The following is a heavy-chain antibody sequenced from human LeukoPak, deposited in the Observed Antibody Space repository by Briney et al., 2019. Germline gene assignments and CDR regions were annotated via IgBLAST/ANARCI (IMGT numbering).Heavy chain of an antibody. J-gene: IGHJ4*02. CDR3: ARSQNWWLDY. CDR2: IKEDGSEK. Sequence: GGSLRLSCAVSGFTFSNYWMTWVRQAPGKGLEWVAHIKEDGSEKYYVDSVKGRFTISRDNAKNSLYLRMNSLRAEDTAIYYCARSQNWWLDYWGQGTLVTVSS. D-gene: IGHD2-15*01. CDR1: GFTFSNYW. V-gene: IGHV3-7*01.